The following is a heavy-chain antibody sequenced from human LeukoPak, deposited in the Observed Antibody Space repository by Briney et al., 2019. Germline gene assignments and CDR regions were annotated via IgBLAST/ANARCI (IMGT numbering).Heavy chain of an antibody. CDR3: ARDQYGDSGPPYY. CDR1: GGSITSSSYY. D-gene: IGHD6-13*01. Sequence: SETLSLTCSVSGGSITSSSYYWGWIRQPPEKGLEWIGSIYYTGGTNYNPSLKSRVTISVDTSKNQFSLKLSSVTAADTAVYYCARDQYGDSGPPYYWGQGTLVTVSS. J-gene: IGHJ4*02. CDR2: IYYTGGT. V-gene: IGHV4-39*07.